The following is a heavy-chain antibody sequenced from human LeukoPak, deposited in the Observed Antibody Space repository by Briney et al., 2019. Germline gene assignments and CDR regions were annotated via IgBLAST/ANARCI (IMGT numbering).Heavy chain of an antibody. V-gene: IGHV3-21*01. J-gene: IGHJ4*02. D-gene: IGHD6-19*01. CDR1: GFTFADAW. CDR2: ISSSSSYI. CDR3: ARGLYSSAWSPFDY. Sequence: TGGSLRLSCAASGFTFADAWMNWVRQAPGKGLEWVSSISSSSSYIYYADSVKGRFTISRDHAKNSLYLQMNSLRVEDTAVYYCARGLYSSAWSPFDYWGQGTLVTVSS.